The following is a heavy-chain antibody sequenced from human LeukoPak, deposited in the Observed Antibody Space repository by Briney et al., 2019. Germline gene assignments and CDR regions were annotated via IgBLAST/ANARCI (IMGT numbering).Heavy chain of an antibody. Sequence: SETLSLTCAVYGGSFSGYYWSWIRQPPGKGLEWIGEINHSGSTNYNPSLKSRVTISVDTSKNQFSLKLSSVTAADTAVYYCAGQEVTGTTGAFDIWGQGTMVTVSS. CDR2: INHSGST. CDR1: GGSFSGYY. D-gene: IGHD1-20*01. CDR3: AGQEVTGTTGAFDI. J-gene: IGHJ3*02. V-gene: IGHV4-34*01.